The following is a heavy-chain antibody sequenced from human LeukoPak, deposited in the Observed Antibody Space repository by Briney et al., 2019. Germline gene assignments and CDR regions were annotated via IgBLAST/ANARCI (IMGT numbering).Heavy chain of an antibody. V-gene: IGHV4-34*01. CDR2: INHSGST. Sequence: PSETLSLTCAVYGGSFSGYYWSWIRQPPGKGLEWIGEINHSGSTNYNPSLKSRATISVDTSKNQFSLKLSSVTAADTAVYYCARGTGTRKFDPWGQGTLVTVS. J-gene: IGHJ5*02. CDR3: ARGTGTRKFDP. CDR1: GGSFSGYY. D-gene: IGHD1-1*01.